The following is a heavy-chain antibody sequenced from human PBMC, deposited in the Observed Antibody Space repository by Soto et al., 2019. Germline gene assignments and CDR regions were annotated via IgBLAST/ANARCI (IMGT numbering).Heavy chain of an antibody. CDR3: ARHSRGLYDILTGYYS. CDR2: IYYSGST. J-gene: IGHJ5*02. CDR1: GGSISSSSYY. D-gene: IGHD3-9*01. Sequence: SETLSLTCTVSGGSISSSSYYWGWIRQPPGKGLEWIGSIYYSGSTYYNPSLKSRVTISVDTSKNQFSLKLSSVTAADTAVYYCARHSRGLYDILTGYYSWGQGTLVTVS. V-gene: IGHV4-39*01.